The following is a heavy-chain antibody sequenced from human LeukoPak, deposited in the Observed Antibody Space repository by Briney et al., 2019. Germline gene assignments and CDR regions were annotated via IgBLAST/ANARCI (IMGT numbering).Heavy chain of an antibody. V-gene: IGHV1-69*04. CDR2: IIPNLGTT. CDR3: ATTNDGGGYQWGDFFDF. Sequence: ASVKVSCKASGGTSTSHAISWVRQAPGQGLEWMGRIIPNLGTTNRAQNFQDRVTLTADKSTNTAYMELTSLTSDDTAVYYCATTNDGGGYQWGDFFDFWGQGTLVTVSS. CDR1: GGTSTSHA. J-gene: IGHJ4*02. D-gene: IGHD3-22*01.